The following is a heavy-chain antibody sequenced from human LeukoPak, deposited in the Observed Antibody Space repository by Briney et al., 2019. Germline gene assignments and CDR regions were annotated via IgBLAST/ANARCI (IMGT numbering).Heavy chain of an antibody. V-gene: IGHV3-23*01. D-gene: IGHD3-3*01. CDR2: ISGSGGST. Sequence: GGSLRLSCAASGFTFSSYGMSWVRQAPGKGLEWVSAISGSGGSTYYADSVKGRFTISRDNSKNTLYLQMNSLRAEDTAVYYCAKRRGNAGFFVADAFDIWGQGTMVTVSS. CDR1: GFTFSSYG. CDR3: AKRRGNAGFFVADAFDI. J-gene: IGHJ3*02.